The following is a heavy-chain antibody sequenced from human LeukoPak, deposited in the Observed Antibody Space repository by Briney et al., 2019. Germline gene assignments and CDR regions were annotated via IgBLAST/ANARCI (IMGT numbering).Heavy chain of an antibody. CDR1: GGTFSSYT. CDR2: IIPILGIA. D-gene: IGHD3-3*01. Sequence: ASVKVSCKASGGTFSSYTISWVRQAPGQGLEWMGRIIPILGIANYAQKFQGRVTITADRSTSTAYMELSSLRSEDTAVYYCARDLLTTYYDFWSGYSWFDPWGQGTLVTVSS. V-gene: IGHV1-69*04. J-gene: IGHJ5*02. CDR3: ARDLLTTYYDFWSGYSWFDP.